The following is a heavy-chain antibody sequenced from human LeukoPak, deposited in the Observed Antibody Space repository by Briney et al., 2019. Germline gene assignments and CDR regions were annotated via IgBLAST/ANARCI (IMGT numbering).Heavy chain of an antibody. J-gene: IGHJ5*02. Sequence: PSETLSLTCTVSGGSISSRSYSWGWIRHPPGKGLEWIGSMYYTGNTDYNPSLKSRLTMSVDTSKNQFSLKLSSVTAADTAVYFCAKGYTNGVNQEVWLDPWGQGTLVTVSS. CDR3: AKGYTNGVNQEVWLDP. CDR1: GGSISSRSYS. V-gene: IGHV4-39*07. D-gene: IGHD2-8*01. CDR2: MYYTGNT.